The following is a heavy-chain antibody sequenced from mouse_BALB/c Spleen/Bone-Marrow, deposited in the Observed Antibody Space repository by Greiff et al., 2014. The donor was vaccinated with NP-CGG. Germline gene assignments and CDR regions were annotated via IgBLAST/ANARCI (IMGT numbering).Heavy chain of an antibody. CDR3: ARNYRYYFDY. V-gene: IGHV1S81*02. CDR2: INPSNGRT. D-gene: IGHD2-14*01. CDR1: GYTFTSYW. J-gene: IGHJ2*01. Sequence: QVHVKQSGAELVKPGASVKLSCKASGYTFTSYWMHWVKQRPGQGLEWIGEINPSNGRTNYNEKFKSKATLTVDKSSSTAYMQLSSLTSEDSAVYYCARNYRYYFDYWGQGTTLTVPS.